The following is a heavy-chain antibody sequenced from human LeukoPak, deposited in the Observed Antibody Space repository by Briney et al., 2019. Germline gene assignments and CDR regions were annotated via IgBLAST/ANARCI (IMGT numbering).Heavy chain of an antibody. CDR3: AKDGTRYCSSTSCYWEADY. V-gene: IGHV3-30*18. CDR2: ISYDGSNK. CDR1: GFTFSSYG. J-gene: IGHJ4*02. D-gene: IGHD2-2*01. Sequence: PGRSLRLSCAASGFTFSSYGMHWVRQAPGKGLEWVAVISYDGSNKYYADSVKGRFTISRDNSKNTLYLQMNSLRAEDTAVYYCAKDGTRYCSSTSCYWEADYWGQGTLVTVSS.